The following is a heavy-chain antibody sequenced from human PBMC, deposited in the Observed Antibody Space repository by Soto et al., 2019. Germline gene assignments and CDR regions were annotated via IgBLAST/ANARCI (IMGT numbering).Heavy chain of an antibody. CDR3: ARIPSNLELRDGFEP. CDR1: GYTFTSYG. J-gene: IGHJ5*02. CDR2: ISAYNGNT. Sequence: AAGKVTCEASGYTFTSYGISWVRQAPGQGLEWMGWISAYNGNTNYAQKLQGGVTMTTDTSTSTAYMELRSLRSDDTAVYYCARIPSNLELRDGFEPWGQRTLVTGSS. V-gene: IGHV1-18*01. D-gene: IGHD1-7*01.